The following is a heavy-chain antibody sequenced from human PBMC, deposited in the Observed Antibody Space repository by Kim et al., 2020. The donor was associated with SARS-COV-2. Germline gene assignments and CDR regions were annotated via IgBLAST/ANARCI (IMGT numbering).Heavy chain of an antibody. V-gene: IGHV3-74*01. D-gene: IGHD2-21*01. Sequence: GGSLRLSCAASGFTFSSYGMHWVRQAPGKGLVWVSRISSDGGSTSYADSVKGRFTISRDNAKNTLYLQMNSLRAEDTAVYYCATAYSPWGQGTRVTDSS. CDR3: ATAYSP. J-gene: IGHJ1*01. CDR1: GFTFSSYG. CDR2: ISSDGGST.